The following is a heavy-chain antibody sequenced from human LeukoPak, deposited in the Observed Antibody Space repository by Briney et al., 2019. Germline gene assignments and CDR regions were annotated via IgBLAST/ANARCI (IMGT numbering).Heavy chain of an antibody. CDR1: GFTFSSYA. CDR2: ISYDGSNK. J-gene: IGHJ4*02. V-gene: IGHV3-30-3*01. D-gene: IGHD4-17*01. CDR3: AGETYGNFDY. Sequence: GGSLRLSCAASGFTFSSYAMHWVRRAPGKGLERVAVISYDGSNKYYADSVKGRFTISRDNSKNTLYLQMNSLRAEDTAVYYCAGETYGNFDYWGQGTLVTVSS.